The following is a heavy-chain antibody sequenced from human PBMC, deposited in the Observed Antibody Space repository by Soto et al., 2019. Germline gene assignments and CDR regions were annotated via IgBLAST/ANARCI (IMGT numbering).Heavy chain of an antibody. Sequence: GGSLRLSCAASGFTFSSYAMSWVRQAPGKGLEWVSAISGSGGSTYYADSVKGRFTISRDNSKNTLYLQMNSLRAEDTAVYYCAKSMRDDFWSGPLYFDYWGQGTLVTVSS. V-gene: IGHV3-23*01. J-gene: IGHJ4*02. CDR3: AKSMRDDFWSGPLYFDY. CDR1: GFTFSSYA. CDR2: ISGSGGST. D-gene: IGHD3-3*01.